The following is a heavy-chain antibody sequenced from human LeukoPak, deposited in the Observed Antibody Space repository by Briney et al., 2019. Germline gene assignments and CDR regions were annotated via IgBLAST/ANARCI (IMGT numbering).Heavy chain of an antibody. Sequence: ASVKVSCKASGYTFTGYYMHWVRQAPGQGLEWMGWINPNSGGTNYAQRFQGKVTMTRDTSISTAYKELSRLRSDDTAVYYCARDLTATMKIDYWGQGTLVTVSS. CDR1: GYTFTGYY. D-gene: IGHD5-12*01. CDR3: ARDLTATMKIDY. CDR2: INPNSGGT. V-gene: IGHV1-2*02. J-gene: IGHJ4*02.